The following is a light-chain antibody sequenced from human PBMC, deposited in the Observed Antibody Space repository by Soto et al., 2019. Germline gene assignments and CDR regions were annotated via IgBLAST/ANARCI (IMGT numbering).Light chain of an antibody. CDR1: SSYVGGYNY. V-gene: IGLV2-14*01. CDR2: YVS. J-gene: IGLJ3*02. Sequence: QSVLTQPASVSGSPGQSITISCTGTSSYVGGYNYVSWYQQHPGKAPKLMIYYVSNRPSGVSNRFSGSKSGNTASLTISGLQAEDEADYYCSSYTSSSTWVFGGGTKVTVL. CDR3: SSYTSSSTWV.